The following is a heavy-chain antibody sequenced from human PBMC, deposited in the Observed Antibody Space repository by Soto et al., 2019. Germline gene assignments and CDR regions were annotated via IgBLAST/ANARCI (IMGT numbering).Heavy chain of an antibody. CDR3: ARDGGSIYSTNWWHKWLKP. CDR2: ISGSGGST. Sequence: GGSLRLSCAASGFTFSSYAMSWVRQAPGKGLEWVSAISGSGGSTYYADSVKGRFTISRDNSKNTLYLQMNSLRAEDTAVYYCARDGGSIYSTNWWHKWLKPWPEGILVTVS. V-gene: IGHV3-23*01. D-gene: IGHD6-13*01. J-gene: IGHJ5*02. CDR1: GFTFSSYA.